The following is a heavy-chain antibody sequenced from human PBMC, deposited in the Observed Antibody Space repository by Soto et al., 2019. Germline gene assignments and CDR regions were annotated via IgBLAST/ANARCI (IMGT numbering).Heavy chain of an antibody. CDR1: GGSVSSGSYY. V-gene: IGHV4-61*01. Sequence: SETLSLTCTVPGGSVSSGSYYWSWVRQPPGKGLEWIAYIYYSGSTNYNPSLKSRVTISVDRSKNQFSLKLNSVTAADTAVYYCARATYYYYGMDVWGQGTTVTVSS. J-gene: IGHJ6*02. D-gene: IGHD1-26*01. CDR3: ARATYYYYGMDV. CDR2: IYYSGST.